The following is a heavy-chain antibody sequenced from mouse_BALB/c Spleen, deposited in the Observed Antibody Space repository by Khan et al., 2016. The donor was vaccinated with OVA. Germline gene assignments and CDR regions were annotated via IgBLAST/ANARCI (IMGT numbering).Heavy chain of an antibody. CDR2: NAPGSGST. CDR3: DRCNYYGSGVYAMDY. V-gene: IGHV1S41*01. J-gene: IGHJ4*01. Sequence: DLVMPGAAVTLSCTASGYTVTSYWSNWIKQRFGQGLEWIGRNAPGSGSTSYNAMFKGKATLTVDASSSSVYLQLSSLSSEDSAVFYCDRCNYYGSGVYAMDYWGQGTSVTVSS. CDR1: GYTVTSYW. D-gene: IGHD1-1*01.